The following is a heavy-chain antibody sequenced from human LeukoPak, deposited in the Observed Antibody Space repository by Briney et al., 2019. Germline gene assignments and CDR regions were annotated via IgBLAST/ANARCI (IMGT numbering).Heavy chain of an antibody. CDR1: GFSLSSYW. CDR2: IKQDGSEK. J-gene: IGHJ6*03. V-gene: IGHV3-7*01. D-gene: IGHD6-13*01. Sequence: GGSLRLSCAASGFSLSSYWMTWVRQAPGKGLEWVANIKQDGSEKNYVDSVKGRFTISRDNAKNSLHLQMNSLRAEDTAVYYCARVSFRAAAPYYYTDVWGKGTTVTVSS. CDR3: ARVSFRAAAPYYYTDV.